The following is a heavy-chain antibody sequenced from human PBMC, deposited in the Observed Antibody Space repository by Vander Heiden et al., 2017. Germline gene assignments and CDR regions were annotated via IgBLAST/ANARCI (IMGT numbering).Heavy chain of an antibody. CDR3: AKGQDKAAAGGVDY. J-gene: IGHJ4*02. D-gene: IGHD6-13*01. Sequence: EVQLLESGGGLVQHVGSLRLSCAASGFTFGSYPMGWVRQAPGEGLEWVSAISGSGGSTYYADSVKGRFTISRDNSKNTLYLQMNSLRAEDTAVYYCAKGQDKAAAGGVDYWGQGTLVTVSS. CDR1: GFTFGSYP. CDR2: ISGSGGST. V-gene: IGHV3-23*01.